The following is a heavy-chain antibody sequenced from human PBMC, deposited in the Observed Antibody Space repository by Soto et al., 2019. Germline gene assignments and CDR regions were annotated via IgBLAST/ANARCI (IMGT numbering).Heavy chain of an antibody. CDR3: AKHFDSGCPDY. CDR1: GFTFSSYA. J-gene: IGHJ4*02. V-gene: IGHV3-23*01. D-gene: IGHD6-19*01. Sequence: EVQLLESGGGLVQPGGSLRFSCAASGFTFSSYALSWVRQAPGKGLEWVSIISGSGGSTFYADSVKGRCTISRDNSKNTLYLQMNNLRAEDTAVYYCAKHFDSGCPDYWGQGTLVTVSS. CDR2: ISGSGGST.